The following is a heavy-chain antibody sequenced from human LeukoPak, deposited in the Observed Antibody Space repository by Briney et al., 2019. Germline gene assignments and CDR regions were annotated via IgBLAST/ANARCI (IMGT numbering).Heavy chain of an antibody. CDR2: ISGSGSST. J-gene: IGHJ4*02. CDR3: AISGIAAAGTRY. CDR1: GFTFSNYA. V-gene: IGHV3-23*01. Sequence: GGSLRLSCAASGFTFSNYAMSWVRQAPGKGLEFVSSISGSGSSTYYADSVKGRFTISRDNSKNTLYLQMNSLRAEDTAVYYCAISGIAAAGTRYWGQGTLVTVSS. D-gene: IGHD6-13*01.